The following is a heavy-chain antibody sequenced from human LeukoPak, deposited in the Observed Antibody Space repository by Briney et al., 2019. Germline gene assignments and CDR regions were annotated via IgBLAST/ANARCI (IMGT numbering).Heavy chain of an antibody. CDR1: GYTFTSYG. CDR3: ARVALLWFGETYYYYYMDV. CDR2: ISAYNGNT. J-gene: IGHJ6*03. D-gene: IGHD3-10*01. Sequence: ASVKVSCKASGYTFTSYGISWVRQAPGQGREWMGWISAYNGNTNYAQKLQGRVTLTTDTSTSTAYMELRSLRSDDTAVYYCARVALLWFGETYYYYYMDVWGKGTTVTVSS. V-gene: IGHV1-18*01.